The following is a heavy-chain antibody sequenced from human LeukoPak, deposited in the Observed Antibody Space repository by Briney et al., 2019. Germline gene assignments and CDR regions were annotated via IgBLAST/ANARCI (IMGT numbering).Heavy chain of an antibody. CDR3: AREGAAAEDVNWFDP. CDR2: INPNSGGT. J-gene: IGHJ5*02. D-gene: IGHD6-25*01. Sequence: ASVKVSCKASGYTFTSYYMHWARQAPGQGLEWMGWINPNSGGTHYVEKFQDRVTMTRDTSISTAYMELSSLRSDDTAIYYCAREGAAAEDVNWFDPWGQGTLVTVSS. CDR1: GYTFTSYY. V-gene: IGHV1-2*02.